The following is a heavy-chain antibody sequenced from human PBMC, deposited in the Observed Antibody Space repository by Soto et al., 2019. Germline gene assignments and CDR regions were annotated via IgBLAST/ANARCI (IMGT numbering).Heavy chain of an antibody. J-gene: IGHJ4*02. D-gene: IGHD2-15*01. Sequence: ASVKVSCKASGYSFATYGISWVRQAPGQGLQWMGWITPNNGDTNYAQRLQGRLTMTTDTSTNTAYMELRSLRSDDTAVYFCARLAPCSGGICYSRPLAFWGQGTLVTVSS. CDR3: ARLAPCSGGICYSRPLAF. V-gene: IGHV1-18*01. CDR1: GYSFATYG. CDR2: ITPNNGDT.